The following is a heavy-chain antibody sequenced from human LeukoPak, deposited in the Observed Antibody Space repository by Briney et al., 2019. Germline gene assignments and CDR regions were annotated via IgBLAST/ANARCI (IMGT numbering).Heavy chain of an antibody. V-gene: IGHV1-2*01. CDR1: GYRFTDYF. CDR3: ARPNGDFYNWFDT. CDR2: INPTSGDT. Sequence: ASVKVSCKASGYRFTDYFMHWVRQAPGQGLEWMGWINPTSGDTNYAQKFQDRVTLTRDTSISTAYMELTNLRSDDTVVYFCARPNGDFYNWFDTWGQGTLVTVSS. D-gene: IGHD2-21*02. J-gene: IGHJ5*02.